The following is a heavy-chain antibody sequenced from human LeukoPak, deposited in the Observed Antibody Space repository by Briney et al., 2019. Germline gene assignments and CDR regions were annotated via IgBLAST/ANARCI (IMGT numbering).Heavy chain of an antibody. D-gene: IGHD3-22*01. V-gene: IGHV3-7*01. CDR3: ATDDSSGL. CDR2: IKEDGNEI. CDR1: GFSFSSNC. J-gene: IGHJ4*02. Sequence: GGSLRLSCAVSGFSFSSNCMSWVRQAPGKGLEWVAKIKEDGNEIYYVDSVKGRFTISRDNAKNTLYLQMNSLRAEDTAVYYCATDDSSGLWGQGTLVTVSS.